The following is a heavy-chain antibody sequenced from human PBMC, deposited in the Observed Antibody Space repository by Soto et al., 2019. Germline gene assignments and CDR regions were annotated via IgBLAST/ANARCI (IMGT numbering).Heavy chain of an antibody. CDR2: IYSSGST. Sequence: QVQLQESGPGLVKPSDTLSLTCTVSGGSISGYYWSWIRQPPGKGLQWIGYIYSSGSTNYNPSLKSRVTISVDTSKNQFSLNLSSVTAADTAVYYCARQRRDFDYWGQGSLVTVSS. V-gene: IGHV4-59*08. J-gene: IGHJ4*02. CDR3: ARQRRDFDY. CDR1: GGSISGYY.